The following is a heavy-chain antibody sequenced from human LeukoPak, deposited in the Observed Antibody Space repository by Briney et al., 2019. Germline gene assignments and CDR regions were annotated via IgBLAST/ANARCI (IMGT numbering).Heavy chain of an antibody. CDR3: ASSKKLRIGGGSWFDP. CDR2: IIPIFGTA. J-gene: IGHJ5*02. Sequence: SVKVSYKASGGTFSSYAISWVRQAPGQGLEWMGGIIPIFGTANYAQKFQGRVTITADESTSTAYMELSSLRSEDTAVYYCASSKKLRIGGGSWFDPWGQGTLVTVSS. V-gene: IGHV1-69*13. CDR1: GGTFSSYA. D-gene: IGHD3-16*01.